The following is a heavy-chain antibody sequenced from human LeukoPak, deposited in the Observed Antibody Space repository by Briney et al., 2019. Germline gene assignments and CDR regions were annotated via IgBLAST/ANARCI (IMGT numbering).Heavy chain of an antibody. CDR3: ARDAPDYYDSSGYYGY. Sequence: PGGSLRLSCAASGFTFSSYWMNWVRQAPGKGLEWVANIKPDGSKKYYVDSVKGRFTISRDNAKNSLYLQMNSLRAEDTAVYYCARDAPDYYDSSGYYGYWGQGTLVTVSS. V-gene: IGHV3-7*01. CDR2: IKPDGSKK. J-gene: IGHJ4*02. D-gene: IGHD3-22*01. CDR1: GFTFSSYW.